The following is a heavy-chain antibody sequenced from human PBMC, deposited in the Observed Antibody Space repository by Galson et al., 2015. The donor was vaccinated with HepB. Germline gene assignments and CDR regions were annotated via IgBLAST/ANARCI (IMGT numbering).Heavy chain of an antibody. J-gene: IGHJ4*02. CDR2: MNPNSGNT. CDR3: ARTRQWVENYSSGWYGIDY. CDR1: GYTFTSYD. Sequence: SVKVSCKASGYTFTSYDINWVRQATGQGLEWMGWMNPNSGNTGYAQKFQGRVTMTRNTSISTAYMELSSLRSEDTAVYYCARTRQWVENYSSGWYGIDYWGQGTLVTVSS. D-gene: IGHD6-19*01. V-gene: IGHV1-8*01.